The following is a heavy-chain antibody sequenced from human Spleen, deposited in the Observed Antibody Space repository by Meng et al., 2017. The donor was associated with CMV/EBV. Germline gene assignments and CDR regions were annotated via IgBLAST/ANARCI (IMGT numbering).Heavy chain of an antibody. D-gene: IGHD6-19*01. CDR1: GGSFSGYY. V-gene: IGHV4-34*01. J-gene: IGHJ4*02. Sequence: PSAPLSLPCAVYGGSFSGYYWSWIRQPPGEGLEWIGEIDHTGSTNYNPSLKSRVTLSVDTSKNQISLNLTSVTAADTAVYYCARVRLWGQGTLVTVSS. CDR3: ARVRL. CDR2: IDHTGST.